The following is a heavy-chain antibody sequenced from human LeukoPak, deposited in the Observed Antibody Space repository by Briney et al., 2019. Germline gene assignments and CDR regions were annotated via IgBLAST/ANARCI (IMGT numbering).Heavy chain of an antibody. J-gene: IGHJ4*02. V-gene: IGHV1-2*04. D-gene: IGHD3-10*01. Sequence: AASVKVSCKASGYTFTGYYKHWVRQAPGQGLEWMGWINPNSGGTNYAQKFQGWVTMTRDTSISTAYMELSRLRSDDTAVYYCARNYYGSGSYLSFDYWGQGTLATVSS. CDR3: ARNYYGSGSYLSFDY. CDR1: GYTFTGYY. CDR2: INPNSGGT.